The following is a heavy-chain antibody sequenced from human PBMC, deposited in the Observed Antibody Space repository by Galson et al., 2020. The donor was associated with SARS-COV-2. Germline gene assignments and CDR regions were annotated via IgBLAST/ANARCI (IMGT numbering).Heavy chain of an antibody. CDR1: GFTFSSYA. CDR2: ISGSGGST. CDR3: AKDLSPFRSALDY. J-gene: IGHJ4*02. Sequence: GESLKISCAASGFTFSSYAMSWVRQAPGKGLEWVSAISGSGGSTYYADSVKGRFTISRDNSKNTLYLQMNSLRAEDTAVYYCAKDLSPFRSALDYWGQGTLVTVSS. V-gene: IGHV3-23*01. D-gene: IGHD6-6*01.